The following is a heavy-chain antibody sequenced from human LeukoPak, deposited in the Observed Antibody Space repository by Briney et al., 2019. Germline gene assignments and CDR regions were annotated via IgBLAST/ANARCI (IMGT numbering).Heavy chain of an antibody. D-gene: IGHD3-9*01. J-gene: IGHJ4*02. CDR2: ITSSSTSM. CDR3: ARTYYDILTGYNPYFDY. Sequence: NPGGSLRLSCTASGFTFGDYAMSWVRQAPGKGLEWVSSITSSSTSMYYADSVKGRFTISRDNAKNSLYLQMNSLRAEDTAVYYCARTYYDILTGYNPYFDYWGQGTLVTVSS. V-gene: IGHV3-21*01. CDR1: GFTFGDYA.